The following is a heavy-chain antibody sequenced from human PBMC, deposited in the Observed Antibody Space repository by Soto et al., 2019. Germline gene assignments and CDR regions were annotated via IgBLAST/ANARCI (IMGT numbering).Heavy chain of an antibody. CDR3: ARESRGRKQLANRTFDY. D-gene: IGHD6-13*01. J-gene: IGHJ4*01. Sequence: SETLSLTCAVSGGSISSSNWWSWVRQPPGKGLEWIAEIYHSGSTNYNPSLKSRVTISVDKSKNQFSLKLSSVTAADTAVYYCARESRGRKQLANRTFDYWGHGTQVTVYS. CDR1: GGSISSSNW. CDR2: IYHSGST. V-gene: IGHV4-4*02.